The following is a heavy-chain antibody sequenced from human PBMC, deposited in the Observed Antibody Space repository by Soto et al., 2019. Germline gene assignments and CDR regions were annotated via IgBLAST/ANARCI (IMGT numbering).Heavy chain of an antibody. CDR2: ISSNGGST. J-gene: IGHJ6*02. CDR3: ARGVVVVVATYGMDV. V-gene: IGHV3-64*01. CDR1: GFTFSSYA. Sequence: PGGSLRLSCAASGFTFSSYAMHWVRQAPGKGLEYVSAISSNGGSTYYANSVKGRFTISRDNSKNTLYLQMGSLRAEDMAVYYWARGVVVVVATYGMDVWGQGTTVTVSS. D-gene: IGHD2-15*01.